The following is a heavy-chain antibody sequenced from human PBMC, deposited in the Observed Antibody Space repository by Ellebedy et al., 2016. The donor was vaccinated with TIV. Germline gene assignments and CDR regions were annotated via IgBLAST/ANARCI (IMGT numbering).Heavy chain of an antibody. J-gene: IGHJ4*02. CDR1: GFTFSSYW. CDR2: IKQDGSEK. V-gene: IGHV3-7*01. Sequence: GESLKISCAASGFTFSSYWMSWVLQSPGKGLEWVANIKQDGSEKYYVDSVKGRFTISRDNAKNSLYLQMNSLRAEDTAMYYCARDLVIYRIVGTTTFGYWGQGTLVTVSS. D-gene: IGHD1-26*01. CDR3: ARDLVIYRIVGTTTFGY.